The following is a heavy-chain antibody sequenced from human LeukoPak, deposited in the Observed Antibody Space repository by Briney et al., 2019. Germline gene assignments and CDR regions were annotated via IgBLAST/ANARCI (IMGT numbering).Heavy chain of an antibody. CDR1: GGTFSSYA. Sequence: SVKVSCKASGGTFSSYAISWVRQAPGQGLEWMGGIIPIFGTANYAQKFQGRVTITADESTSTAYMELSSLRSEDTAVYYCARGGVLRYFDWLFWLDPWGQGTLVTVSS. J-gene: IGHJ5*02. D-gene: IGHD3-9*01. V-gene: IGHV1-69*13. CDR2: IIPIFGTA. CDR3: ARGGVLRYFDWLFWLDP.